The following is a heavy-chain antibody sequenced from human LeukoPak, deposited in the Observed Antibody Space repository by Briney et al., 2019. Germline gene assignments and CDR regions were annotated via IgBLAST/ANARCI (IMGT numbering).Heavy chain of an antibody. J-gene: IGHJ4*02. Sequence: SETLSLTCAVYGGSFSGYYWSWIRQPPGKGLEWIGEINHSGSTYYNPSLKSRVTISVDTSKNQFSLKLSSVTAADTAVYYCARHEEERFYYDSSGYYLDYWGQGTLVTVSS. CDR2: INHSGST. CDR1: GGSFSGYY. CDR3: ARHEEERFYYDSSGYYLDY. D-gene: IGHD3-22*01. V-gene: IGHV4-34*01.